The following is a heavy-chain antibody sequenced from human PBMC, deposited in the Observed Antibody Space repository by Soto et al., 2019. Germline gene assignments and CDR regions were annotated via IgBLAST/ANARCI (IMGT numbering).Heavy chain of an antibody. CDR1: GFTVSSNY. Sequence: EVQLVESGGGLVQPGGSLRLSCAASGFTVSSNYMSWVRQAPGKGLEWVSVIYSGGSAYYADSVKGRFTISRDNSKNTLYLQMHSLRAEDTAVYYSARHGYSYGGGYFDYWGQGTLVTVSS. D-gene: IGHD5-18*01. CDR2: IYSGGSA. CDR3: ARHGYSYGGGYFDY. V-gene: IGHV3-66*04. J-gene: IGHJ4*02.